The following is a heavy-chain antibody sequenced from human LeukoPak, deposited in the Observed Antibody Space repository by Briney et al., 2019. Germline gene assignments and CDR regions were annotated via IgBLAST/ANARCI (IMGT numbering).Heavy chain of an antibody. D-gene: IGHD2-8*02. Sequence: SETLSRTCAVSGYSVSSGYYWGWIRQPPGKGLEWIGSIYHSGRTYYNPSLKSRVTISVDTSKNQFSLKLSSVTAADTAVYYCARGSRTGDWYFDLWGRGTLVTVSS. CDR2: IYHSGRT. CDR1: GYSVSSGYY. J-gene: IGHJ2*01. CDR3: ARGSRTGDWYFDL. V-gene: IGHV4-38-2*01.